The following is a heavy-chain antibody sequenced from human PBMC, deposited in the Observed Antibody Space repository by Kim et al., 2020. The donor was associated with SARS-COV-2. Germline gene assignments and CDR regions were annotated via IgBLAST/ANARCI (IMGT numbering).Heavy chain of an antibody. Sequence: GGSLRLSCAASGFTFNNYAMNWVRQAPGKGLDWISSISGSGGDTYYADSVRGRLTISRDNSKSTLYLQMNSLKGEDTAVYYCAKDDNGDYVRFWGQGTLVTVAS. CDR3: AKDDNGDYVRF. D-gene: IGHD4-17*01. J-gene: IGHJ4*01. CDR1: GFTFNNYA. V-gene: IGHV3-23*01. CDR2: ISGSGGDT.